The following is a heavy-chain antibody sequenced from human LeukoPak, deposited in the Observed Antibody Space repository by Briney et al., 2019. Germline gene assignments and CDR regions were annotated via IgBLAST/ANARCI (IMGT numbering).Heavy chain of an antibody. CDR2: IKKDGSEK. CDR1: GFTFSSYW. J-gene: IGHJ6*04. V-gene: IGHV3-7*01. Sequence: GGSLRLSCAASGFTFSSYWMSWVRQAPGKGLEWVANIKKDGSEKYYVDSVKGRFTISRDNAKNSLYPQMNSLRAEDTAVYYCAELGITMIGGVWGKGTTVTISS. CDR3: AELGITMIGGV. D-gene: IGHD3-10*02.